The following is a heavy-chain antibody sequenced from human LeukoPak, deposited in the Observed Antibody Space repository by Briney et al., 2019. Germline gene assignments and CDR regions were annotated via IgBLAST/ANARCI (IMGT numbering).Heavy chain of an antibody. D-gene: IGHD3-22*01. CDR1: GYSFTNYW. CDR2: IDPSDSYT. V-gene: IGHV5-10-1*01. J-gene: IGHJ3*01. CDR3: ARPNITSYYDSRGYDAFDV. Sequence: RESLRISCKGSGYSFTNYWISWVRQMPGKGLEWMGRIDPSDSYTNYSPSFQGHLTISADKSISTAYLQWSSLKASDTAMYYCARPNITSYYDSRGYDAFDVWGQGTMVTVSS.